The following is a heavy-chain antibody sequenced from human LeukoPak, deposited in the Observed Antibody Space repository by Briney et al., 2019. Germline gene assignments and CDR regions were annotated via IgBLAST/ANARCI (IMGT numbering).Heavy chain of an antibody. CDR3: ARDRRYSYIDY. V-gene: IGHV3-7*04. CDR2: IKQDGSEK. J-gene: IGHJ4*02. D-gene: IGHD5-18*01. Sequence: PGGSLRLSCAASEFTFSNYWMNWVRQAPGKGLEWVANIKQDGSEKYYVDSVKGRFTISRDNAKNSLYLQMNSLRAEDTAVYYCARDRRYSYIDYWGQGTLVTV. CDR1: EFTFSNYW.